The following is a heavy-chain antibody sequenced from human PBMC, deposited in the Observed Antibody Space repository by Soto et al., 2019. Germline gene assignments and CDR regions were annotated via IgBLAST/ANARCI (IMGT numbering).Heavy chain of an antibody. V-gene: IGHV4-34*09. Sequence: SETLSLTCAVYGGSFSGYYWSWIRQHPVKGLEWIGDIYHTGSTYYNPSLQSRLIMSIDTSKNQFSLHLYSVTAADTAVYFCAAKLGTTHYFDFWGQGSLVTVSS. J-gene: IGHJ4*02. CDR1: GGSFSGYY. D-gene: IGHD7-27*01. CDR3: AAKLGTTHYFDF. CDR2: IYHTGST.